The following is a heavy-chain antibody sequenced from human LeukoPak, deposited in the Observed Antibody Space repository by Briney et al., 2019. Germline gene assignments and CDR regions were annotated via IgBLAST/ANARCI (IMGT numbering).Heavy chain of an antibody. CDR1: GGSFSGYY. CDR2: INHSGST. V-gene: IGHV4-34*01. D-gene: IGHD2-2*01. CDR3: AREHLGYCSSTSCSDYYYYYMDV. J-gene: IGHJ6*03. Sequence: PSETLSLTCAVYGGSFSGYYWSWIRQPPGKGLEWIGEINHSGSTNYNPSLKSRVTISVDTSKNQFSLKLSSVTAADTAVYYCAREHLGYCSSTSCSDYYYYYMDVWGKGTTVTISS.